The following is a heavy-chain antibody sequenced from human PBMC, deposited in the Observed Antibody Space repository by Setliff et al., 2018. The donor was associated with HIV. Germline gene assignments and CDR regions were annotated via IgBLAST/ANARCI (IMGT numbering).Heavy chain of an antibody. CDR3: VRGRIDNFYDYINIWLYNYVDV. Sequence: SETLSLTCTVSGGAINTGNFFWGWIRQPPGKGLEWIGHISTSGDTKYTPSLKSRATISADTSKKQFSLKLTSLVAADTAVYFCVRGRIDNFYDYINIWLYNYVDVWGNGTTVTVSS. CDR2: ISTSGDT. V-gene: IGHV4-61*09. CDR1: GGAINTGNFF. J-gene: IGHJ6*03. D-gene: IGHD5-12*01.